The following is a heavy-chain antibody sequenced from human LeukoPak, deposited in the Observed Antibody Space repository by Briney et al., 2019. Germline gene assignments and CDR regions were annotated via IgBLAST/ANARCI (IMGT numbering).Heavy chain of an antibody. CDR1: GGSISISSYS. CDR2: FYYSGST. CDR3: ARGPVTGWFDP. D-gene: IGHD2-21*02. V-gene: IGHV4-39*07. Sequence: SETLSLTCTVSGGSISISSYSWVWIRQPPGKGLDWIGSFYYSGSTYYNPSLKSRVAISVDTSKNRFSLKLSSVTAADTAVYYCARGPVTGWFDPWGQGTLVTVSS. J-gene: IGHJ5*02.